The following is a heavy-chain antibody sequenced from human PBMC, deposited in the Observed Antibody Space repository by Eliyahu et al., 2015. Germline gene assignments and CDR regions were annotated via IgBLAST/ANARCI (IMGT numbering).Heavy chain of an antibody. CDR3: AKDPGRSGWYIDY. D-gene: IGHD6-19*01. V-gene: IGHV3-23*01. Sequence: EVQLLESGGGLVQPGGSLRLSXAAXXFTXSSXAXNWVRQXPGXGLEWVSTISGSGGSTYYADSVKGRFTISRDNSKNTLYLQMNSLRAEDTALYYCAKDPGRSGWYIDYWGQGTLVTVSS. CDR2: ISGSGGST. J-gene: IGHJ4*02. CDR1: XFTXSSXA.